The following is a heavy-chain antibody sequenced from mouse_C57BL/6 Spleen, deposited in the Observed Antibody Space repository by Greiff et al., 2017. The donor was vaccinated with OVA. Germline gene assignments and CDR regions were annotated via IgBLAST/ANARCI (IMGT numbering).Heavy chain of an antibody. CDR1: GYAFSSYW. J-gene: IGHJ2*01. Sequence: QVQLQQSGAELVKPGASVKISCKASGYAFSSYWMNWVKQRPGKGLEWIGQIYPGDGDTNYNGKFKGKATLTADKSSSTAYMQLSSLTSEDSAVYFCAREGDYGNSYFDYWGQGTTLTVSS. CDR2: IYPGDGDT. V-gene: IGHV1-80*01. CDR3: AREGDYGNSYFDY. D-gene: IGHD2-1*01.